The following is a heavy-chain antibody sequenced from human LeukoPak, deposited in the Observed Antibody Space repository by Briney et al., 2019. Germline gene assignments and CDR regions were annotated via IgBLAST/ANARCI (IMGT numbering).Heavy chain of an antibody. Sequence: GGSLRLSCAASGFTFNTYTMNWVRQAPGKGLEWVSYISGSSGIIDYADSVRGRFTISRDNAKNSLYLQMNSLRAEDTAVYHCALSSIHKDYYFGMDVWGQGTTVTVSS. J-gene: IGHJ6*02. CDR3: ALSSIHKDYYFGMDV. CDR1: GFTFNTYT. CDR2: ISGSSGII. V-gene: IGHV3-48*01. D-gene: IGHD2-2*01.